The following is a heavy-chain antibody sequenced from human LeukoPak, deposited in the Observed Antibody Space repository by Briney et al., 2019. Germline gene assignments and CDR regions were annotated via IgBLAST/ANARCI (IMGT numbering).Heavy chain of an antibody. CDR1: GFTYTDYS. CDR2: LGRTGEYK. CDR3: VKDQGFGYHDSIDY. V-gene: IGHV3-23*01. D-gene: IGHD3-22*01. J-gene: IGHJ4*02. Sequence: PGGSLRLSCAASGFTYTDYSMSWVRQVPGKGLEWVSGLGRTGEYKSYADSVKGRFTISRDNTKDMVFLQMNSLRAEDTAIYYCVKDQGFGYHDSIDYWGQGTLVTV.